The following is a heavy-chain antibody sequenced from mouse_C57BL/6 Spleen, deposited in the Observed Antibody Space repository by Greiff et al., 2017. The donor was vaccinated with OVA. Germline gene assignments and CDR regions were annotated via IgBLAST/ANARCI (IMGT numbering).Heavy chain of an antibody. J-gene: IGHJ3*01. D-gene: IGHD1-1*01. Sequence: EVKLQESGGGLVQPGGSMKLSCVASGFTFSNYWMNWVRQSPEKGLEWVAQIRLKSDNYATHYAESVKGRFTISRDDSKSSVYLQMNNLRAEDTGIYYCPSYYYGSSWFAYWGQGTLVTVSA. CDR3: PSYYYGSSWFAY. CDR1: GFTFSNYW. V-gene: IGHV6-3*01. CDR2: IRLKSDNYAT.